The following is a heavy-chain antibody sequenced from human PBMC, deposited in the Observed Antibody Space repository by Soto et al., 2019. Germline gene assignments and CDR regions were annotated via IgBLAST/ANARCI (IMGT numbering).Heavy chain of an antibody. D-gene: IGHD2-21*02. CDR3: ARDATVVTQTYYYYYCMDV. CDR1: GFTFSSYA. Sequence: GGSLRLSCAASGFTFSSYAMHWVRQAPGKGLEWVAVISYDGSNKYYADSVKGRFTISRDNSKNTLYLQMNSLRAEDTAVYYCARDATVVTQTYYYYYCMDVWGKGTTVTVSS. CDR2: ISYDGSNK. J-gene: IGHJ6*04. V-gene: IGHV3-30-3*01.